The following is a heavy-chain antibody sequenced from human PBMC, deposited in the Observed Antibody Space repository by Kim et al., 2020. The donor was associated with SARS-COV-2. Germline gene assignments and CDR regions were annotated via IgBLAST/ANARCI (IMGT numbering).Heavy chain of an antibody. CDR1: GYTFTSYY. V-gene: IGHV1-46*01. Sequence: ASVKVSCKASGYTFTSYYMHWVRQAPGQGLEWMGIINPSGGSTSYAQKFQGRVTMTRDTSTSTVYMELSSLRSEDTAVYYCARDQDPRLNFFMVVVVAASSYYGMDVWGQGTTVTVSS. CDR2: INPSGGST. D-gene: IGHD2-15*01. CDR3: ARDQDPRLNFFMVVVVAASSYYGMDV. J-gene: IGHJ6*02.